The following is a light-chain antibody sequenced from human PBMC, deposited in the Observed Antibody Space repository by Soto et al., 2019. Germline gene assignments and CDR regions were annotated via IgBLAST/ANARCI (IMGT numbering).Light chain of an antibody. CDR1: QDISSY. CDR2: AAS. CDR3: QQYYSYPRT. J-gene: IGKJ1*01. Sequence: AIRMTQSPSSLSASTGDRVTITCRASQDISSYLAWYQQKPGKAPKLLIYAASTLQSGVPSRFSGSGSGTDFTLTISCLQSEDFATYCCQQYYSYPRTFGQGTKV. V-gene: IGKV1-8*01.